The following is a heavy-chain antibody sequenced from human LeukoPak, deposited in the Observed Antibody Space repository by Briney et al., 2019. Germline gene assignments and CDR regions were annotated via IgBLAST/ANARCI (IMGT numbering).Heavy chain of an antibody. Sequence: PGGSLRLSCAASGFTFSSYGMHWVRQAPGKGLEWVAFIRYDGSNKYYADSVKGRFTISRDNSKNTLYLQMNSLRAEDTAVYYCAKDGPTVTYVGLYDNWGQGTLVTVSS. CDR1: GFTFSSYG. CDR2: IRYDGSNK. D-gene: IGHD4-17*01. CDR3: AKDGPTVTYVGLYDN. V-gene: IGHV3-30*02. J-gene: IGHJ4*02.